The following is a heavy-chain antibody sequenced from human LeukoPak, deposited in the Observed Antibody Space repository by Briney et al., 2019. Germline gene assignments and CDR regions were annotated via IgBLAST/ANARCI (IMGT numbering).Heavy chain of an antibody. J-gene: IGHJ4*02. CDR1: GFTFSNYW. D-gene: IGHD3-10*01. CDR2: ISSDGRGT. V-gene: IGHV3-74*01. CDR3: VTAGVDY. Sequence: GGSLRLSCVASGFTFSNYWIHWVRQAPGKGLVWVSRISSDGRGTDYADSVKGRFTVSRDNAKSTLYLQMSSLRAEDTAVYYCVTAGVDYWGQGTLVTVSS.